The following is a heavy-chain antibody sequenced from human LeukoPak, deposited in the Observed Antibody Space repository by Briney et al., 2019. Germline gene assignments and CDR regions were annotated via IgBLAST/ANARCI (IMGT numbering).Heavy chain of an antibody. V-gene: IGHV1-58*01. CDR1: GFTFTTSA. CDR2: IVVDSGNT. Sequence: GTSVKVSCKSSGFTFTTSAVQWVRQARGQRLEWIGWIVVDSGNTNYAQKFQERVTITRDMSTGTAYMELSSLRSEDTAMYYCAVGSSGWYVDYWGQGTLVTVSS. J-gene: IGHJ4*02. D-gene: IGHD6-19*01. CDR3: AVGSSGWYVDY.